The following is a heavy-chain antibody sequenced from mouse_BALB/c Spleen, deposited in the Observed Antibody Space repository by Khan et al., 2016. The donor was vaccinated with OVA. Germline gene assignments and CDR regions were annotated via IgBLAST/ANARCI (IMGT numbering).Heavy chain of an antibody. CDR3: AASMHFYYRMDY. CDR2: INPSTGYT. CDR1: GYTFTSYW. J-gene: IGHJ4*01. V-gene: IGHV1-7*01. Sequence: VQLQESGAELAKPGASVKMSCKASGYTFTSYWMHWVKQRHGQGLEWIGYINPSTGYTEYNQKFKDKATLPTDKYSITAYMQLSSMTSEDSTVNYCAASMHFYYRMDYWGQGTSVTVSS. D-gene: IGHD6-1*01.